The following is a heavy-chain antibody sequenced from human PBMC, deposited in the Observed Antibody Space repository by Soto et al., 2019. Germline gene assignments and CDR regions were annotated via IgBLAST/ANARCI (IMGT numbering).Heavy chain of an antibody. Sequence: EVQLVESGGGLVQPGGSLRLSCAASGFTFTNYYMSWVRQAQGKGLEWVANVNEDGSERYYVDSVKGRFTVSRDNAKNSLYLQMNXXXXXXXXVYYCAKWGXXXXXYWGQG. CDR2: VNEDGSER. CDR3: AKWGXXXXXY. J-gene: IGHJ4*02. V-gene: IGHV3-7*01. D-gene: IGHD1-26*01. CDR1: GFTFTNYY.